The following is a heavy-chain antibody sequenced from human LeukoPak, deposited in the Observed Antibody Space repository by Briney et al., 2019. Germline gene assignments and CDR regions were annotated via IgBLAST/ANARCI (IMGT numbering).Heavy chain of an antibody. CDR1: GCTFTGYY. J-gene: IGHJ4*02. D-gene: IGHD6-19*01. Sequence: GASVKVSCKASGCTFTGYYMHWVRQAPGQGLEWMGWINPNSGGTNYAQKFQGRVTMTRDTSISTAYMELSRLRSDDTAVYYCARLGYSSGWYYFDYWGQGTLVTVSS. CDR3: ARLGYSSGWYYFDY. CDR2: INPNSGGT. V-gene: IGHV1-2*02.